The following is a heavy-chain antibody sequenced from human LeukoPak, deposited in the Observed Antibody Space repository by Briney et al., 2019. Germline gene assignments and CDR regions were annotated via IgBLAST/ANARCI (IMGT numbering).Heavy chain of an antibody. V-gene: IGHV4-59*08. CDR3: ARHTPVRLSSGYYYALDV. CDR1: GGSISSYY. J-gene: IGHJ6*02. Sequence: SETLSLTCTVSGGSISSYYWCWIRQPPGKGLEYIGYVSYSGSTDYKPSLKSRVTISVDTSKNQFSLRLSSVTAADTAVYYCARHTPVRLSSGYYYALDVWGQGTTVTVSS. CDR2: VSYSGST.